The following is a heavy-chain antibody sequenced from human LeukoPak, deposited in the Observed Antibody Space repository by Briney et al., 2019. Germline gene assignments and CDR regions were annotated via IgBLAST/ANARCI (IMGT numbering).Heavy chain of an antibody. CDR2: IRYDGSIK. CDR3: AKDVNVGGDYFDY. CDR1: GFTFSNYG. J-gene: IGHJ4*02. Sequence: PGRSLRLSCAASGFTFSNYGMHWVRLAPGKGLEWVAFIRYDGSIKYYVDSVKGRFTVSRDNSKNTLYLQMNSLRVEDTAVYYCAKDVNVGGDYFDYWGQGTLVTVSS. D-gene: IGHD3-10*01. V-gene: IGHV3-30*02.